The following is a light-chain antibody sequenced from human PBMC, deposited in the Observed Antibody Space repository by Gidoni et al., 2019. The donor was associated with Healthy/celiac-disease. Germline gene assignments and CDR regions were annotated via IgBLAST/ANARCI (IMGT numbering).Light chain of an antibody. CDR2: GAS. J-gene: IGKJ2*01. Sequence: DIVFTQSPGTLSLSPGERATLSCRASQSVSSSYLAWYQQKPGQAPRLLIYGASSRATGLPDRFSGSGSGTDFTLTISRLEPEDFAVYYCQQYGSSLYTFGQGTKLEIK. CDR1: QSVSSSY. V-gene: IGKV3-20*01. CDR3: QQYGSSLYT.